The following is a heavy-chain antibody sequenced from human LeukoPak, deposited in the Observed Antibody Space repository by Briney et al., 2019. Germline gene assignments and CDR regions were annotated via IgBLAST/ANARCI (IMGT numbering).Heavy chain of an antibody. CDR1: GFTVTTNY. Sequence: GGSQRLSCAASGFTVTTNYMTWVRQAPGKGLEWVSHIYAGGVTFYADSVKGRFTVSRDKSSNTLYLQMNSLSAEDTAFYYCARARIGTSGTKSNRWFDPWGQGILVTVAS. CDR2: IYAGGVT. V-gene: IGHV3-66*02. CDR3: ARARIGTSGTKSNRWFDP. J-gene: IGHJ5*02. D-gene: IGHD1-1*01.